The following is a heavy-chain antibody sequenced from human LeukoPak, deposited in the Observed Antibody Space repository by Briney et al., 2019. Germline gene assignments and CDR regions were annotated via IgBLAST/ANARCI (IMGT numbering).Heavy chain of an antibody. V-gene: IGHV3-43*01. CDR2: ISWDGTT. D-gene: IGHD3-22*01. CDR1: GFIFEDYT. Sequence: GGSLRLSCAASGFIFEDYTMHWVRQAPGKTLEWVSLISWDGTTYYTDSLKGRFTISRDNSKNSLYLQMDTLRSEDTAFYYCVKDLSYESSGSGFGQWGQGTLVTVSS. CDR3: VKDLSYESSGSGFGQ. J-gene: IGHJ4*02.